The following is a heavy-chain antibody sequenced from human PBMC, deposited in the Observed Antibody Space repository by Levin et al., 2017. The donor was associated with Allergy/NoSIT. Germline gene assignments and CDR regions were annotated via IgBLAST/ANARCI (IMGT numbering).Heavy chain of an antibody. CDR2: ISYDGSNK. D-gene: IGHD2-2*01. CDR1: GFTFSSYG. V-gene: IGHV3-30*18. J-gene: IGHJ3*02. CDR3: AKEHNGYCISTSCSDAFDI. Sequence: GGSLRLSCAASGFTFSSYGMHWVRQAPGKGLEWVAVISYDGSNKYYADSVKGRFTISRDNSKNTLYLQMNSLRAEDTAVYYCAKEHNGYCISTSCSDAFDIWGQGTMVTVSS.